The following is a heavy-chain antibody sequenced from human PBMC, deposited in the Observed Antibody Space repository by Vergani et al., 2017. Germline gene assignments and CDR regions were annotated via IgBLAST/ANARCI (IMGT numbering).Heavy chain of an antibody. Sequence: QVQLVQSGAEVKKPGASVKVSCEASGYSFTSHDIYWVRQAPGQGLEWMGWMSPDSGNRGFAQNFQGRISMNRNTYINTAYMELSSLTSEDTAIYYCARDYSNNNYFDPWGQGTLVTVSS. CDR3: ARDYSNNNYFDP. D-gene: IGHD4-11*01. V-gene: IGHV1-8*01. CDR1: GYSFTSHD. CDR2: MSPDSGNR. J-gene: IGHJ5*02.